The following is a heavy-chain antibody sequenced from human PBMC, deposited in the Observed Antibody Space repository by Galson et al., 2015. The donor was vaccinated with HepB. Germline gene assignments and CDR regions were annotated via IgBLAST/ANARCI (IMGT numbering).Heavy chain of an antibody. Sequence: QSGAEVKKPGASVKVSCKASGYTFTSYGISWVRQAPGQGLEWMGWISAYNGNTNYAQKLQGRVTMTTDTSTSTAYMELRSLRSEDTAVYYCATDVSLSMEWLMFDPWGQGTLVTVSS. V-gene: IGHV1-18*01. D-gene: IGHD3-3*01. CDR2: ISAYNGNT. CDR3: ATDVSLSMEWLMFDP. J-gene: IGHJ5*02. CDR1: GYTFTSYG.